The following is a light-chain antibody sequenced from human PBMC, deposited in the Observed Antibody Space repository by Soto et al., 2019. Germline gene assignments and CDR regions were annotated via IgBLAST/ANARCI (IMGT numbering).Light chain of an antibody. Sequence: DIQMPQSPSSLSASVGARVTITGRASQSISSYLNWYQKNPGKAPKLLIYAASSLQSGVPSRFSGSGSGTDFTLTISSLQPEDFATYYCQHNYSTPYTFGQGTKLEIK. CDR3: QHNYSTPYT. J-gene: IGKJ2*01. CDR1: QSISSY. V-gene: IGKV1-39*01. CDR2: AAS.